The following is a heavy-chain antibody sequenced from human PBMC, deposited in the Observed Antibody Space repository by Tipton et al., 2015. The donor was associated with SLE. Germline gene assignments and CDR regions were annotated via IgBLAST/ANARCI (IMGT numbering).Heavy chain of an antibody. J-gene: IGHJ4*02. CDR3: ARVLEHPVSYFDY. D-gene: IGHD1/OR15-1a*01. CDR2: LYSNGNT. Sequence: TLSLTCTVSGGSISNYYWGWVRQPPGKGLEWIGTLYSNGNTNYNPSLESRVTISVDTSKNQFSLKLTSVTAADTAVYYCARVLEHPVSYFDYWGQGTLVTVSS. V-gene: IGHV4-59*13. CDR1: GGSISNYY.